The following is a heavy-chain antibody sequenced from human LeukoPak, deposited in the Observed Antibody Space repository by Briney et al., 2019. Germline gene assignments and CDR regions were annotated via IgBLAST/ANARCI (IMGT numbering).Heavy chain of an antibody. D-gene: IGHD2-2*01. J-gene: IGHJ4*02. CDR2: ITTTGDRV. Sequence: GGSLRLSCAASGFMFSNYEMNWVRQAPGKGLEWISYITTTGDRVEYADSVKGRFTISRDNAKNSLYLEMNSLRAEDTGVYFCARDTKDYWGQGSLVVVSS. CDR3: ARDTKDY. CDR1: GFMFSNYE. V-gene: IGHV3-48*03.